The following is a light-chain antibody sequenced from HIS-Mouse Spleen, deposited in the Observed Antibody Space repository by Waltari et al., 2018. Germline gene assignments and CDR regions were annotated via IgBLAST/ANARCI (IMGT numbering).Light chain of an antibody. J-gene: IGLJ2*01. Sequence: QSALTQPPSASGSPGQSVTISCTGTSSDVGGYNYVSWYQQHPGKAPKLMIYEVSKRPSGCPDRFPGSKSGNTASLTVSGLQAEDEADYYCSSYAGSNNFVVFGGGTKLTVL. CDR3: SSYAGSNNFVV. CDR1: SSDVGGYNY. CDR2: EVS. V-gene: IGLV2-8*01.